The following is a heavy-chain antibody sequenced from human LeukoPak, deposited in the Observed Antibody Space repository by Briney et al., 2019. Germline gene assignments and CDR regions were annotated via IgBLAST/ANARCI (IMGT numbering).Heavy chain of an antibody. CDR3: ARRLPGGSWFDP. CDR1: GGSISSGGYY. CDR2: IYYSGST. Sequence: SETLSLTCTVSGGSISSGGYYWSWIRQHPGKGLEWIGYIYYSGSTYYNPSLKSRVTISVDTSKNQFSLKLSSVTAADTAVYYCARRLPGGSWFDPWGQGTLVTVSS. J-gene: IGHJ5*02. V-gene: IGHV4-31*03. D-gene: IGHD4-23*01.